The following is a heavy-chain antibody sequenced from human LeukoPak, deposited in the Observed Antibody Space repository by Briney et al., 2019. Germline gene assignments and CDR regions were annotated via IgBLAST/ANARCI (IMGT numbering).Heavy chain of an antibody. CDR3: ANLDDYSHYVSDY. J-gene: IGHJ4*02. V-gene: IGHV3-33*08. Sequence: PGGSLRLSCAASGFTFSSYGMHWVRQAPGKGLEWVAVIWYGGSNKYYADSVKGRFTISRDNSKNTLSLQMNSLRTEDTAVYYCANLDDYSHYVSDYWGQGTLVTVSS. CDR2: IWYGGSNK. D-gene: IGHD4-11*01. CDR1: GFTFSSYG.